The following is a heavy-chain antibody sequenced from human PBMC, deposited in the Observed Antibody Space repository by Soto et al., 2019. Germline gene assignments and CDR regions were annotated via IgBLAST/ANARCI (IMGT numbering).Heavy chain of an antibody. CDR3: ARDREGSDV. Sequence: SETLSLTCAVYGGSFSGYYWSWIRQPPGKGLEWIGEINHSGSTNYNPSLKSRVTISVDTSKNQFSLKLSSVTAADTAVYYCARDREGSDVWGQGTTVTVSS. V-gene: IGHV4-34*01. CDR1: GGSFSGYY. J-gene: IGHJ6*02. D-gene: IGHD1-26*01. CDR2: INHSGST.